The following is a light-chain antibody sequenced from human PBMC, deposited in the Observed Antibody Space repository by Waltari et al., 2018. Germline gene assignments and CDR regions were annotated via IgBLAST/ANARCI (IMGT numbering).Light chain of an antibody. Sequence: DIVMTQSPDSLAVSLGERATIDCKSIQSVLSSSNNKNYLAWYQQKPRQPPKLLISWAFTRASGVPDRFSGSEYGTDFTRTISSLQAEDVAVYYCQQYYSTPLTFGGGTKVEIK. V-gene: IGKV4-1*01. J-gene: IGKJ4*01. CDR1: QSVLSSSNNKNY. CDR3: QQYYSTPLT. CDR2: WAF.